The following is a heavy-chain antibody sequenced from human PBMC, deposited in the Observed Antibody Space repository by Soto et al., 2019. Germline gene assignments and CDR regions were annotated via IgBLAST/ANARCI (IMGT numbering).Heavy chain of an antibody. D-gene: IGHD5-12*01. CDR1: GYTFTSYA. J-gene: IGHJ4*02. Sequence: ASVKVSCEASGYTFTSYAMHWVRQAPGQRLEWMGWINAGNGNTKYSQKFQGGVTITRGTSASTAYMELSSLRSEDTAVYYCARAVAGPADFDYWGQGTLVTVSS. V-gene: IGHV1-3*01. CDR2: INAGNGNT. CDR3: ARAVAGPADFDY.